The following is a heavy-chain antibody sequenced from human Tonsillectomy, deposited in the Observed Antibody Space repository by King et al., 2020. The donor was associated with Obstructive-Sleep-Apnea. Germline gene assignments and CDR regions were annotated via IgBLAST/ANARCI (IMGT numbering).Heavy chain of an antibody. CDR3: AKLVGSTGVDY. Sequence: VQLVESGGGLVQPGGSLRLSCAASGFTFNSYAMSWVRQAPGKGLDWGSTISGIGDITYYADSVRGRFTISRDNTKKTLSLQMNSLRTEDTAIYYCAKLVGSTGVDYWGQGTLVAVSS. V-gene: IGHV3-23*04. D-gene: IGHD2-8*02. CDR2: ISGIGDIT. CDR1: GFTFNSYA. J-gene: IGHJ4*02.